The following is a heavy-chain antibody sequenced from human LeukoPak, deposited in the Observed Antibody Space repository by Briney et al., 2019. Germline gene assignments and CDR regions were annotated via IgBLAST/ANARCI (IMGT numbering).Heavy chain of an antibody. CDR2: ISSSSSYI. V-gene: IGHV3-21*01. CDR3: ARSWSGSWPFDY. CDR1: GFTFSSYS. D-gene: IGHD2-15*01. J-gene: IGHJ4*02. Sequence: GGSLRLSCAASGFTFSSYSMNWVRQAPGKGLEWVSSISSSSSYIYYADSVKGRFTISRDNAKNSLYLQMNSLRAEDTAVYYCARSWSGSWPFDYWGQGTLVTVSS.